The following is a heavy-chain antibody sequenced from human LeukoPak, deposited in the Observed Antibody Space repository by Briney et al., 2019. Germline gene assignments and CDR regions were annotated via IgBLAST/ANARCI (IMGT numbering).Heavy chain of an antibody. Sequence: PSETLSLTCAVYGGSFSGYYWSWIRQPPGKGLEWIGEINHSGSTNYNPSLKSRVTISVDTSKNQFSLKPSSVTAADTAVYYCATGGYSGGCHDYWGQGTLVTVSS. CDR2: INHSGST. CDR1: GGSFSGYY. CDR3: ATGGYSGGCHDY. D-gene: IGHD6-19*01. J-gene: IGHJ4*02. V-gene: IGHV4-34*01.